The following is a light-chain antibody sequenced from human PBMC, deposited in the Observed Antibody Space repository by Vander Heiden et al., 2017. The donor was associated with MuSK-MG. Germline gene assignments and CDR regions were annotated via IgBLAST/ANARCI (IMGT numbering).Light chain of an antibody. CDR2: EVN. J-gene: IGLJ3*02. CDR3: QYYGSSDHNWV. CDR1: SGSIASNY. V-gene: IGLV6-57*01. Sequence: NFMLTQPHSVSESPGKTVTISCTRSSGSIASNYVPWYQQRPGSSPTTVSYEVNQRPSGVPDRFSGAIDSASKSDYPTTSGLKTEHEADDDGQYYGSSDHNWVFGGGTKLTVL.